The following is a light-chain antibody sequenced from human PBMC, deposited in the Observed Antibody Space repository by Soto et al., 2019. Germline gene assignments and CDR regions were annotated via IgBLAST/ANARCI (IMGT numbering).Light chain of an antibody. V-gene: IGLV1-40*01. CDR2: GNS. CDR1: SSNIGAGYD. Sequence: QSVLTQPPSGSGAPGRRVTISCTGSSSNIGAGYDVHWYQQLPGTAPKLLIYGNSNRHSWVPDRFSGSKSGTSASLAITGLHADDEADYYCQSYDSSLSGFVFGTGTKLTVL. J-gene: IGLJ1*01. CDR3: QSYDSSLSGFV.